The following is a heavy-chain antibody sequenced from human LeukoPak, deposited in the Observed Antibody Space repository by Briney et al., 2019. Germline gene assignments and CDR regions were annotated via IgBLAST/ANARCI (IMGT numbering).Heavy chain of an antibody. D-gene: IGHD6-6*01. Sequence: SETLSLTCAVYGGSFSGYYWSWIRQPPGKGLEWIGEINHSRSTNYNPSLKSRVTISVDTSKNQFSLKLSSVTAADTAVYYCARGRSGALSIAGEDYWGQGTLVTVSS. J-gene: IGHJ4*02. V-gene: IGHV4-34*01. CDR3: ARGRSGALSIAGEDY. CDR1: GGSFSGYY. CDR2: INHSRST.